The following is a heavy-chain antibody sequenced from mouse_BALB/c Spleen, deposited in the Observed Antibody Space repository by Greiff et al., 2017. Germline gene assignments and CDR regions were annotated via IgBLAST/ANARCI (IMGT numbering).Heavy chain of an antibody. CDR1: GFNIKDTY. CDR3: AEHYPDSAGFAY. J-gene: IGHJ3*01. CDR2: IDPANGNT. Sequence: EVQLQQSGAELVKPGASVKLSCTASGFNIKDTYMHWVKQRPEQGLEWIGRIDPANGNTKYDPKFQGKATITADTSSNTAYLQLSSLTSEDTAVYYCAEHYPDSAGFAYWGQGTLVTVSA. D-gene: IGHD5-5*01. V-gene: IGHV14-3*02.